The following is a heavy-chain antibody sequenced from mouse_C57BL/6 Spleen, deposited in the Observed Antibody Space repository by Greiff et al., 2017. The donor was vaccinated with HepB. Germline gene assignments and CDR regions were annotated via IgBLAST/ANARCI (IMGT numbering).Heavy chain of an antibody. V-gene: IGHV1-55*01. D-gene: IGHD2-5*01. CDR2: IYPGSGST. CDR3: ARWRYSNLYAMDY. CDR1: GYTFTSYW. J-gene: IGHJ4*01. Sequence: VQLQQPGAELVKPGASVKMSCKASGYTFTSYWITWVKQRPGQGLEWIGDIYPGSGSTNYNEKFKSKATLTVDTSSSTAYMQLSSLTSEDSAVYYCARWRYSNLYAMDYWGQGTSVTVSS.